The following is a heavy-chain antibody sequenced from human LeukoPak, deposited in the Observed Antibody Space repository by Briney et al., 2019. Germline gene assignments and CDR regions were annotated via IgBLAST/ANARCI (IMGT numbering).Heavy chain of an antibody. D-gene: IGHD6-19*01. V-gene: IGHV3-48*01. J-gene: IGHJ4*02. Sequence: PGGSLRLSCAASGFTFSSYSMNWVRQAPGKGLEWVSYISSSSSTIYYADSVKGRFTISRDNAKNSLYLQMNSLRAEDTAVYYCASSGSGWYVEFDYWGQGTLVTVSS. CDR3: ASSGSGWYVEFDY. CDR2: ISSSSSTI. CDR1: GFTFSSYS.